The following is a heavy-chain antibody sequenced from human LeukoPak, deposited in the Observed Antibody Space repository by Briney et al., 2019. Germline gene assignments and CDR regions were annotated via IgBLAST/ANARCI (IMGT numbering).Heavy chain of an antibody. V-gene: IGHV1-2*02. D-gene: IGHD2-15*01. J-gene: IGHJ4*02. CDR1: GYTFTGYY. CDR3: ARVGHNCSGGSCTGPFDY. CDR2: INPNSGGT. Sequence: GASVKVSCKASGYTFTGYYMHWVRQAPGQGLEWMGWINPNSGGTNYAQKFQGRVTMTRDTSISTAYMELSRLRPDDTAVYYCARVGHNCSGGSCTGPFDYWGQGTLVTVSS.